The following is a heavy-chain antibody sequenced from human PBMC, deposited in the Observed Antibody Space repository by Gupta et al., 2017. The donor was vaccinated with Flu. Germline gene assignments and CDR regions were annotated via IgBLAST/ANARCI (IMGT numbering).Heavy chain of an antibody. CDR3: ARDESGGVEAVDYWYFDL. V-gene: IGHV4-61*02. D-gene: IGHD6-19*01. CDR1: GGSISSGSYY. CDR2: IYTSGST. J-gene: IGHJ2*01. Sequence: QVQLQESGPGLVKPSQTLSLTCTVSGGSISSGSYYWSWIRQPAGKGLEWIGRIYTSGSTNYNPSLKSRVTISVDTSKNQFSLKLSSVTAADTAVYYCARDESGGVEAVDYWYFDLWGRGTLVTVSS.